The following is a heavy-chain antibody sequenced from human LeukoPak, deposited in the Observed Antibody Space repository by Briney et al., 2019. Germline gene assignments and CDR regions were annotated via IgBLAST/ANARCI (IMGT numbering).Heavy chain of an antibody. J-gene: IGHJ6*02. CDR1: GFTVSSNY. CDR2: IYSGGST. V-gene: IGHV3-66*01. CDR3: ARDRGVTGSYYYGMDV. D-gene: IGHD2-21*02. Sequence: PGGSLRLSCAASGFTVSSNYMSWVRQAPGKGLEWVSVIYSGGSTYYADSVKGRFTISRDNSKNTLYLQMNSLRAEDTAVYYCARDRGVTGSYYYGMDVWGQGTTFTVSS.